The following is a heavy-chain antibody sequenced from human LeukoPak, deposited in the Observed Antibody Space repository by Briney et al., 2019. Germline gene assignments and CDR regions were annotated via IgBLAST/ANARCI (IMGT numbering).Heavy chain of an antibody. Sequence: SQTLSLTCTVSGGSISSGSYYWSWIRQPAGKGLEWIGRIYTSGSTDYNPSLKSRVTISVDTSKNQLSLKLSSVTAADTAVYYCASYSGSYLYYYYYMDVWGKGTTVTVSS. CDR2: IYTSGST. CDR3: ASYSGSYLYYYYYMDV. V-gene: IGHV4-61*02. J-gene: IGHJ6*03. D-gene: IGHD1-26*01. CDR1: GGSISSGSYY.